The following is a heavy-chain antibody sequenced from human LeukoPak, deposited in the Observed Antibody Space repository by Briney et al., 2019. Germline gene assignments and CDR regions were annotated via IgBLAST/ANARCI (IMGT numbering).Heavy chain of an antibody. CDR3: ARDAGYDFWSGYYDF. CDR2: IKQDGSEK. CDR1: GFTFRSYW. Sequence: PGGSLRLSCVASGFTFRSYWMSWVRPAPGKGVEWVATIKQDGSEKYYVDSVKGRFTTSRDIAQNSLYLQMNSLRAEDTAVYFCARDAGYDFWSGYYDFWGQGTLVTVSS. D-gene: IGHD3-3*01. J-gene: IGHJ4*02. V-gene: IGHV3-7*05.